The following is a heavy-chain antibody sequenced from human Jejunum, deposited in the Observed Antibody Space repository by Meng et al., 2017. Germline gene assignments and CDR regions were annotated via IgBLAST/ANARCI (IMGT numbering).Heavy chain of an antibody. D-gene: IGHD3-10*01. J-gene: IGHJ4*02. V-gene: IGHV3-21*01. CDR1: GFSFSIYS. Sequence: GESLKISCAASGFSFSIYSMNWVRQAPGKGLEWVSCISSSSRDVFYADSVKGRFTISRDNAKNSLYLQMDSLRVEDTAVYYCAKEGSGWFGGRDYWGQGTQVTVSS. CDR3: AKEGSGWFGGRDY. CDR2: ISSSSRDV.